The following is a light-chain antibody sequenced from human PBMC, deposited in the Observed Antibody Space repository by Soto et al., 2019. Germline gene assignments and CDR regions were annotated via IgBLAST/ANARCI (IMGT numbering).Light chain of an antibody. CDR1: QSVSSSY. J-gene: IGKJ1*01. Sequence: EIVMTQSPATLSVSPGERATLSCRASQSVSSSYLAWYQQKPGQAPRLLIYGASSRATGIPDRFSGSGSGTDFTLTISRLEPEDFAVYYCQQYGSIPWTFGQGTKVDIK. V-gene: IGKV3-20*01. CDR3: QQYGSIPWT. CDR2: GAS.